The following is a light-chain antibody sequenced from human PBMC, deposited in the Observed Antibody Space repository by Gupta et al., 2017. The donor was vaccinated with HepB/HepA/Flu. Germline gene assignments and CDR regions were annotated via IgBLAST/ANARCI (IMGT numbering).Light chain of an antibody. CDR1: NLGSKN. V-gene: IGLV3-9*01. Sequence: SYELTQPLSASVALGQTARITRGGNNLGSKNVHWYQQKPGQAPVLVIYRDSNRPSGIPKRFSGSNSGNTATLTISRAQAGDDADYYCQVWDSSTAAVFGGGTKLTVL. J-gene: IGLJ2*01. CDR3: QVWDSSTAAV. CDR2: RDS.